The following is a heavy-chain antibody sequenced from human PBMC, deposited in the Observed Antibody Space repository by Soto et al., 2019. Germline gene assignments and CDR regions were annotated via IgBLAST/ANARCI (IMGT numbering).Heavy chain of an antibody. Sequence: SETLSLTCAVYGGSFSGYYWSWIRQPPGKGLEWIGEINHSGSTNYNPSLKSRVTISVDTSKNQFSLNLSSVTAADTAVYYCARGIAAAGTLWFDPWGQGTLVTVSS. CDR2: INHSGST. V-gene: IGHV4-34*01. CDR3: ARGIAAAGTLWFDP. CDR1: GGSFSGYY. D-gene: IGHD6-13*01. J-gene: IGHJ5*02.